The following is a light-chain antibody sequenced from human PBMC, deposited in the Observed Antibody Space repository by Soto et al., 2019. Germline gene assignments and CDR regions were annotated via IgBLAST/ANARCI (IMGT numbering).Light chain of an antibody. CDR2: GAS. Sequence: DIVMTQSPATLSVAPGERVTFSCRASQGVSRKLAWYQHKPGQAPRLLISGASTGATGVPSRFSGSGSGTEFTLTISSLQPDDFATYFCQKLNAYPPWTFGQGTKVDIK. V-gene: IGKV3-15*01. CDR3: QKLNAYPPWT. J-gene: IGKJ1*01. CDR1: QGVSRK.